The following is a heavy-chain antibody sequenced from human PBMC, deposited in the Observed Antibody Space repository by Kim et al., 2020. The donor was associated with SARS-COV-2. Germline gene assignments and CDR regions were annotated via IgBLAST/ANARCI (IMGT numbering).Heavy chain of an antibody. J-gene: IGHJ5*02. D-gene: IGHD3-16*02. V-gene: IGHV3-43*02. Sequence: GGSLRLSCAASGFTFDDYAMHWVRQAPGKGLEWVSLISGDGGSTYYADSVKGRFTISRDNSKNSLYLQMNSLRTEDTALYYCAKDIPVWDYVWGSYRYGPNQGPWGQGTLVTVSS. CDR3: AKDIPVWDYVWGSYRYGPNQGP. CDR2: ISGDGGST. CDR1: GFTFDDYA.